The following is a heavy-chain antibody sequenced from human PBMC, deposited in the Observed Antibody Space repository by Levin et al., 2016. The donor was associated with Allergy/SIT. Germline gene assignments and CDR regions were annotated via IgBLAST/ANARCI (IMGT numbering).Heavy chain of an antibody. CDR3: ARDSYCTNGVCYLAYDYYYGMDV. J-gene: IGHJ6*02. CDR1: GYTFTSYG. CDR2: ISAYNGNT. Sequence: ASVKVSCKASGYTFTSYGISWVRQAPGQGLEWMGWISAYNGNTNYAQKLQGRVTMTTDTSTSTAYMELRSLRSDDTAVYYCARDSYCTNGVCYLAYDYYYGMDVWGQGTTVTVSS. D-gene: IGHD2-8*01. V-gene: IGHV1-18*01.